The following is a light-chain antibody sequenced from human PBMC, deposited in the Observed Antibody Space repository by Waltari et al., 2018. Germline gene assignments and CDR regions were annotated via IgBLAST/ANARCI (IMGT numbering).Light chain of an antibody. J-gene: IGLJ3*02. CDR3: CSYVRSTWV. CDR2: EVS. CDR1: SSDVGKYNL. V-gene: IGLV2-23*02. Sequence: QSALTQPASVSGSPGQSITISCTGTSSDVGKYNLVSWYQQHPGKAPKVMIYEVSKRPSGVSNGFAGAKSGNTASLTIAGLQAEDEADYYCCSYVRSTWVFGGGTKLTVL.